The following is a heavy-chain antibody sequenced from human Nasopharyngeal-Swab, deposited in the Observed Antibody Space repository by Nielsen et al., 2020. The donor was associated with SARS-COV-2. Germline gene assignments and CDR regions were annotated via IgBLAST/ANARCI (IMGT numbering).Heavy chain of an antibody. D-gene: IGHD6-13*01. CDR2: INHRGST. Sequence: GSLRLSCAVYGGSFSDYYWNWIRQPPGKGLEWIGEINHRGSTNYNPSLKSRLTISVDTSKNQFSLKMSSVTAADTAVYYCARGNGGSSWYVGFWYYYYMDGWGKGTTVTVSS. CDR3: ARGNGGSSWYVGFWYYYYMDG. CDR1: GGSFSDYY. V-gene: IGHV4-34*01. J-gene: IGHJ6*03.